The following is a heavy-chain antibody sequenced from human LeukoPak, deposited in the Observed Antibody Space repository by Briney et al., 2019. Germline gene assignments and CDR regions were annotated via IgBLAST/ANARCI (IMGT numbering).Heavy chain of an antibody. V-gene: IGHV3-48*01. CDR3: ARISKYSSRYDVM. CDR1: GSSFSTYS. J-gene: IGHJ4*02. Sequence: GGSLRLSCAVSGSSFSTYSWTWVRQTPGKGLKWISYISRRGETIFYADSVKGRFTISRDNVNSFLYLQMNSLRAEDTALYYCARISKYSSRYDVMGAQGTLVTVSS. D-gene: IGHD6-13*01. CDR2: ISRRGETI.